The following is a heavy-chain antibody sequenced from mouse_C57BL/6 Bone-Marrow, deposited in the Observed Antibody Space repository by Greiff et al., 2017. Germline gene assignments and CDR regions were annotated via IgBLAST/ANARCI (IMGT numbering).Heavy chain of an antibody. Sequence: QVQLQQPGAELVMPGASVKLSCKASGYTFTSYWMHWVKQRPGQGLEWIGEIDPSDSYTNYNQKFKGKSTLTVDKSSSTAYMQLSSLTSEDSAFYYCARDYGSSYDWYFDVWGTGTTVTVSS. J-gene: IGHJ1*03. CDR3: ARDYGSSYDWYFDV. V-gene: IGHV1-69*01. D-gene: IGHD1-1*01. CDR1: GYTFTSYW. CDR2: IDPSDSYT.